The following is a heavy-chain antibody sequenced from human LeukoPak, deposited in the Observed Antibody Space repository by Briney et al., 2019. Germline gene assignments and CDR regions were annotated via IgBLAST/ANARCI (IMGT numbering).Heavy chain of an antibody. V-gene: IGHV3-74*03. CDR3: ASRLRYFDWFDAFDI. CDR1: GFTFSGHW. CDR2: INEHGTDS. Sequence: PGGSLRLSCTASGFTFSGHWIHWVRQAPGMGLVWVSRINEHGTDSMYAESVKGRFTISRDNAKNTVYLQMNSLRAEDTAVYYCASRLRYFDWFDAFDIWGQGTMVTVSS. D-gene: IGHD3-9*01. J-gene: IGHJ3*02.